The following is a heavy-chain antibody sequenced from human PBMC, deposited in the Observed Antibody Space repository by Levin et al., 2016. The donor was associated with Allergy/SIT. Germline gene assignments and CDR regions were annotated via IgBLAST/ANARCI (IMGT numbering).Heavy chain of an antibody. J-gene: IGHJ6*02. CDR3: ARERGSSGWYGMDV. CDR2: INSDGSTT. Sequence: PGKGLVWVSRINSDGSTTSYADSVKGRFTISRDNAKNTLYLQMNSLRAEDTAVYYCARERGSSGWYGMDVWGQGTTVTVSS. D-gene: IGHD6-19*01. V-gene: IGHV3-74*01.